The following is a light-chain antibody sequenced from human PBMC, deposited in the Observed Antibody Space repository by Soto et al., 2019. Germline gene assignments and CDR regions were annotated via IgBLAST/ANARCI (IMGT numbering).Light chain of an antibody. CDR1: SSDVGGYNY. V-gene: IGLV2-11*01. CDR3: CSYAGSHFL. J-gene: IGLJ2*01. CDR2: DVS. Sequence: QSVLTQPRSVSGSPGQSVTISCTGTSSDVGGYNYVSWYQQHPGKAPKLMIYDVSQRPPGVPDRFSGSKSGNTASLTISGLQHEDEADYYCCSYAGSHFLFGGGTKVTVL.